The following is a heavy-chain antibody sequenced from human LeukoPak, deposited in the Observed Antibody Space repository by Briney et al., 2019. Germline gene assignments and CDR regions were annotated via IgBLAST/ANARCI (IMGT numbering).Heavy chain of an antibody. CDR2: INPNSGGT. D-gene: IGHD2-2*01. V-gene: IGHV1-2*02. CDR3: ARDEGYCSSASCSAELDY. CDR1: GYTFTVYY. J-gene: IGHJ4*02. Sequence: ASVKVSCKASGYTFTVYYMHWVRQAPGQGLEWMGWINPNSGGTIYAQKFQGRVTMTRDTSISTAYMELSRLRSDDTAVYYCARDEGYCSSASCSAELDYWGQGTLVTVSS.